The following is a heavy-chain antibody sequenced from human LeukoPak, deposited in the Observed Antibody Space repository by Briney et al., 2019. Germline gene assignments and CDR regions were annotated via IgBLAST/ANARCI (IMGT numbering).Heavy chain of an antibody. D-gene: IGHD4-23*01. V-gene: IGHV1-8*03. Sequence: ASVKVSCKASGYTFTSLDINWVRQATGQGLEWMGWMNPNSGDTAYAQNFQGRVTITTDESTSTAYMELSSLRSEDTAVYYCARGYANGGTEGWYFDLWGRGTLVTVSS. CDR3: ARGYANGGTEGWYFDL. CDR1: GYTFTSLD. J-gene: IGHJ2*01. CDR2: MNPNSGDT.